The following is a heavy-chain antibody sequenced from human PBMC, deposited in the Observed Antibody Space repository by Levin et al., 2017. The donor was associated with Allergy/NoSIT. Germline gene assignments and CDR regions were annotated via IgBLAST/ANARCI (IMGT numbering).Heavy chain of an antibody. CDR3: AKASIAARPWGTFDY. D-gene: IGHD6-6*01. Sequence: SLKISCAASGFTFDDYAMHWVRQAPGKGLEWVSGISWNSGSIGYADSVKGRFTISRDNAKNSLYLQMNSLRAEDTALYYCAKASIAARPWGTFDYWGQGTLVTVSS. CDR2: ISWNSGSI. V-gene: IGHV3-9*01. J-gene: IGHJ4*02. CDR1: GFTFDDYA.